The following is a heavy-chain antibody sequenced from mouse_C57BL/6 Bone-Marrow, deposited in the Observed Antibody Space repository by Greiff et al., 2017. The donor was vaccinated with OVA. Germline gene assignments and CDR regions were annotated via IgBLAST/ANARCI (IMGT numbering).Heavy chain of an antibody. J-gene: IGHJ4*01. CDR3: ARGPTETGYYAMDY. V-gene: IGHV1-22*01. Sequence: VQLQQSGPELVKPGASVKMSCKASGYTFTDYNMHWVKQSHGKSLEWIGYINPNDGGTSYNQKFKGKATLTVNKSSSTAYMELRSLPSEDSAVDYCARGPTETGYYAMDYWGQGTSVTVSS. CDR1: GYTFTDYN. CDR2: INPNDGGT. D-gene: IGHD1-1*01.